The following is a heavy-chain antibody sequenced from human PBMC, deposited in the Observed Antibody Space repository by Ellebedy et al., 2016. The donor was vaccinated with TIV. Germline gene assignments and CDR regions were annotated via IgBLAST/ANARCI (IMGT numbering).Heavy chain of an antibody. J-gene: IGHJ4*02. CDR2: ISATGDNT. CDR3: GLVADY. D-gene: IGHD2-15*01. CDR1: GFPFTTYA. V-gene: IGHV3-23*01. Sequence: PGGSLRLSCAASGFPFTTYAMNWVRQAPGKGLEWVSGISATGDNTYYADSVKGRFIISRDNSKYTLYLQMNSLRAEDTAAYYCGLVADYWGQGTLVTVSS.